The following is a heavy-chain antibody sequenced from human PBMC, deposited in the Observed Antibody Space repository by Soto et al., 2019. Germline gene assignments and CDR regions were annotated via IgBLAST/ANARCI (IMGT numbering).Heavy chain of an antibody. J-gene: IGHJ6*02. CDR1: GNTFTSYD. CDR3: ARKYYDFWSGYYSGYYYYGMDV. Sequence: ASVKVSCKASGNTFTSYDINWVRQATGQRLEWVGWMNPNSGNTGYAQKFQGRVSMTRNTSISTAYMELSSLRSEDTAVYYCARKYYDFWSGYYSGYYYYGMDVWGQGTTVTVSS. D-gene: IGHD3-3*01. V-gene: IGHV1-8*01. CDR2: MNPNSGNT.